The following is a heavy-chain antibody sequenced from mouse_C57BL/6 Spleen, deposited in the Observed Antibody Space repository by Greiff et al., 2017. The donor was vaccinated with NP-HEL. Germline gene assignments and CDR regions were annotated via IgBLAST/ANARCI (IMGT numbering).Heavy chain of an antibody. CDR1: GFTFSSYA. CDR2: ISSGGDYI. CDR3: TRVGYYSNHWYFDV. V-gene: IGHV5-9-1*02. J-gene: IGHJ1*03. D-gene: IGHD2-5*01. Sequence: EVQRVESGEGLVKPGGSLKLSCAASGFTFSSYAMSWVRQTPEKRLEWVAYISSGGDYIYYADTVKGRFTISRDNARNTLYLQMSSLKSEDTAMYYCTRVGYYSNHWYFDVWGTGTTVTVSS.